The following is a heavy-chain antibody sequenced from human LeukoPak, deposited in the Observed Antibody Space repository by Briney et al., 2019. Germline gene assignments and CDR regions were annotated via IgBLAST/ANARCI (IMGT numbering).Heavy chain of an antibody. CDR2: VNLQGST. CDR1: GGSITSTNY. CDR3: AREGGPYRPLDY. Sequence: SETLSLTCGVSGGSITSTNYWTWVRQPPGKGLQWIGEVNLQGSTNYNPSLMGRVAISVDMSENHISLQLTSVTAADTAVYYCAREGGPYRPLDYSGQGTLVTVSS. J-gene: IGHJ4*02. V-gene: IGHV4-4*02.